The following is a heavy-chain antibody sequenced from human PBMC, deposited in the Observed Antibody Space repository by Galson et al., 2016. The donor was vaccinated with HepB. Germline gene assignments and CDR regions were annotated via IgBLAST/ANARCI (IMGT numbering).Heavy chain of an antibody. CDR1: GYSFTSYG. CDR2: ISTYNGNT. CDR3: ARSMTYGMDV. Sequence: SCKASGYSFTSYGLSWVRQAPGQGLEWMGWISTYNGNTKHEQKLQDRVTMTTDTPTSTAYMELRSLRSDDTAGYYCARSMTYGMDVWGQGTTVTVSS. J-gene: IGHJ6*02. V-gene: IGHV1-18*01.